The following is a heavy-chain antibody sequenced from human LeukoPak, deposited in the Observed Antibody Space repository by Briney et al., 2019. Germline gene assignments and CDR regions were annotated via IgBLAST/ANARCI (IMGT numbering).Heavy chain of an antibody. Sequence: PGGSLRLSCAASGFAFSSYSMNWVRQAPGKGLEWVSSISSSSSYIYYADSVEGRFTISRDNAKNSLYLQMNSLRAEDTAVYYCARPAANYCSGGSCYFDYWGQGTLVTVSS. D-gene: IGHD2-15*01. CDR3: ARPAANYCSGGSCYFDY. CDR2: ISSSSSYI. CDR1: GFAFSSYS. J-gene: IGHJ4*02. V-gene: IGHV3-21*01.